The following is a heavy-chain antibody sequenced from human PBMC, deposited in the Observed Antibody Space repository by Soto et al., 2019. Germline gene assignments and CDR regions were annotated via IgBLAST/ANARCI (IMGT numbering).Heavy chain of an antibody. V-gene: IGHV3-74*01. D-gene: IGHD5-12*01. CDR1: GFTFSTYW. CDR2: INGDGSDT. CDR3: VRTWLGFDI. J-gene: IGHJ3*02. Sequence: EVQLVESGGGLVQPGGSLRLSCAASGFTFSTYWMHWVRQAPAKGLLWVSHINGDGSDTAFADSVKSRFTISRDNAKNPVYLEMKGLRSEDMSVYFCVRTWLGFDIWGPGTMVTVSS.